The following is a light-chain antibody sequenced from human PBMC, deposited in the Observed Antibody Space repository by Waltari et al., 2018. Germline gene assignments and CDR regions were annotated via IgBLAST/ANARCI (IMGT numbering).Light chain of an antibody. Sequence: DIQMTHAPSSLSASIGDRVIITCRASENIANYVSWYRQKPGTAPELLIYRISSLQSWVPSRFSGGGSGTDFTLTISRLQPEDFATYICQQSYSRPPTFGQGTKVEIK. CDR3: QQSYSRPPT. J-gene: IGKJ2*01. CDR2: RIS. CDR1: ENIANY. V-gene: IGKV1-39*01.